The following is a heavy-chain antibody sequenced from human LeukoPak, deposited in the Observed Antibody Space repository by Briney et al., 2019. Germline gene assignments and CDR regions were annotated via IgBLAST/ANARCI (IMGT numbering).Heavy chain of an antibody. V-gene: IGHV1-46*01. CDR2: INPSGGST. CDR1: GYTFTSYY. D-gene: IGHD5-18*01. Sequence: WASVKVSCKASGYTFTSYYMHWVRQAPGQGLEWMGIINPSGGSTSYAQKFQGRVTMTRGMSTSTVYMELSSLRSEDTAVYYCARGAAMVTYYYYMDVWGKGTTVTVSS. J-gene: IGHJ6*03. CDR3: ARGAAMVTYYYYMDV.